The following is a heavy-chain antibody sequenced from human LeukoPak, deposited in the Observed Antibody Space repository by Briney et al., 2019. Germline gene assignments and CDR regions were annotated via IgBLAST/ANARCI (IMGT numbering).Heavy chain of an antibody. CDR1: GGSISSSTYY. D-gene: IGHD5-18*01. J-gene: IGHJ4*02. CDR2: IFYSGST. V-gene: IGHV4-39*01. CDR3: ARGYTFGSGEYFDY. Sequence: SETLSLTCTVSGGSISSSTYYWGWIRQPPGKGLEWIGNIFYSGSTYYNPSLKSRVTISVDTSKNQFSLRLSSVTAADTAVYYCARGYTFGSGEYFDYWGQGTLVTVSS.